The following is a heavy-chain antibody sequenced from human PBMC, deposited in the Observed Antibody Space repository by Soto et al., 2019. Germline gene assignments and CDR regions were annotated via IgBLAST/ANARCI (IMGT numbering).Heavy chain of an antibody. D-gene: IGHD6-13*01. CDR3: VRGHSSWPRGYYYYGMDV. CDR1: GGSFSGYY. CDR2: INHSGST. Sequence: QVQLQQWGAGLLKPSETLSLTCAVYGGSFSGYYWSWIRQPPGKGLEWIGEINHSGSTNYNPSLKSRVTISVDTSKNQFSLKLSSVTAADTAVYYCVRGHSSWPRGYYYYGMDVWGQGTTVTVSS. J-gene: IGHJ6*02. V-gene: IGHV4-34*01.